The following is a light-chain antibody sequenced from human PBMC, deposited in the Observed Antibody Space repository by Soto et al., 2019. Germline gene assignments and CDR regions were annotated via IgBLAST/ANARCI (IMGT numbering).Light chain of an antibody. V-gene: IGKV3-20*01. CDR1: QAVSNSY. CDR3: QQYNVSPYT. J-gene: IGKJ2*01. Sequence: EIVLTQSPATLSLSPGDRATLSCAASQAVSNSYLAWFQQKPGQAPRLLIYGASTRATGIPDRFSGSGSVTVFTLTISRLEAEDLAVFDCQQYNVSPYTFGQGTKLEIK. CDR2: GAS.